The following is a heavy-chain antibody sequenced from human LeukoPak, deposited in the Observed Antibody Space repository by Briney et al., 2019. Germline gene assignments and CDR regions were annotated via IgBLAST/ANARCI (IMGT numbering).Heavy chain of an antibody. CDR1: GGSMSSSSYY. V-gene: IGHV4-39*07. CDR3: ARGAYASAWYAFDI. D-gene: IGHD6-19*01. Sequence: PSETLSLTCTVSGGSMSSSSYYWGWIRQPPGKGLEWIGSIYYSGSTYYNPSLKSRVTISVDTSKNQFSLKLSSVSALDTAVYYCARGAYASAWYAFDIWGPGTGVSVTS. CDR2: IYYSGST. J-gene: IGHJ3*02.